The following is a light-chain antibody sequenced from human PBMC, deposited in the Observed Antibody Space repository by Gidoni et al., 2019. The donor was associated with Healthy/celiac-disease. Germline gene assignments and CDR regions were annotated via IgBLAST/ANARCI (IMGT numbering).Light chain of an antibody. Sequence: DTVLTQSPGTLSLSPGETASLACRASQSGSSSYLAWYQQKPGQAPRLLIYGASIRATGIPARFSGSGSGTDFTLTISRLEPEDFAVYYCQQYGSSPPLFTFGPGTKVDIK. CDR2: GAS. V-gene: IGKV3-20*01. CDR1: QSGSSSY. J-gene: IGKJ3*01. CDR3: QQYGSSPPLFT.